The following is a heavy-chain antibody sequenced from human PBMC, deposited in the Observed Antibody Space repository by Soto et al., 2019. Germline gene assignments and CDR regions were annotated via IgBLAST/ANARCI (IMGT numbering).Heavy chain of an antibody. V-gene: IGHV3-7*03. CDR2: IKQDGSEK. CDR1: GFTFSSYW. D-gene: IGHD3-22*01. Sequence: EVQLVESGGGLVQPGGSLRLSCAASGFTFSSYWMSWVRQAPGKGLEWVANIKQDGSEKYYVDSVKGRFTISRDNAKNSVYLQMNSLRAADTAVYYCARYYNSSGYYYVGYFDYWGQGTLVTVSS. CDR3: ARYYNSSGYYYVGYFDY. J-gene: IGHJ4*02.